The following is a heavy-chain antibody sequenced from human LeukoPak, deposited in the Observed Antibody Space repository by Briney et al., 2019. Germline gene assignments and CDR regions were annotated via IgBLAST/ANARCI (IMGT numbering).Heavy chain of an antibody. CDR3: ARYDTAAMDAFDI. D-gene: IGHD2-2*01. J-gene: IGHJ3*02. Sequence: PGGSLRLSCAASGFTFSNHALSWVRQAPGKGLEWVSAISGSGGSTYYADSVKGRFTISRDNSKNTLYLQMNSLRAEDTAVYYCARYDTAAMDAFDIWGQGTMVTVSS. CDR2: ISGSGGST. CDR1: GFTFSNHA. V-gene: IGHV3-23*01.